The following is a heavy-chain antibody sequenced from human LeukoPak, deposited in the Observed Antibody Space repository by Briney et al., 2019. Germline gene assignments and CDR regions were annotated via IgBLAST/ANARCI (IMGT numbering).Heavy chain of an antibody. CDR3: ARAIGGSYYRFYFDY. D-gene: IGHD1-26*01. J-gene: IGHJ4*02. CDR1: GYTFTSYG. CDR2: INGGNDDA. V-gene: IGHV1-3*01. Sequence: ASVKLSCKTSGYTFTSYGMHWVRQAPGQRLEWMAWINGGNDDAKYSQKFQGRVTIIRDTSASTAYMELSSLRSEDTAVYYCARAIGGSYYRFYFDYWGQGTLVTVSS.